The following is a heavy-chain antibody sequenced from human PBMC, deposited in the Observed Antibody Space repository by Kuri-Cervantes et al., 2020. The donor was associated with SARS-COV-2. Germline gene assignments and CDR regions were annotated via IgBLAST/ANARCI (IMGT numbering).Heavy chain of an antibody. Sequence: SGPTLVKPTQTLTLTCTFSGFSLTTSGMCVAWIRQPPGKALEWLARIDWDDDKYYKTSLNTRLSISKDTSKDQVVLTMTNMDPVDTATYYCARMANSGSANWFDLWGQGTLVTVSS. V-gene: IGHV2-70*11. D-gene: IGHD1-26*01. CDR1: GFSLTTSGMC. CDR3: ARMANSGSANWFDL. J-gene: IGHJ5*02. CDR2: IDWDDDK.